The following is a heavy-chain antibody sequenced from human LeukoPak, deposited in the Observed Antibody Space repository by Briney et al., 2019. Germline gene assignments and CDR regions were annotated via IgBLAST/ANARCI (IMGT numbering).Heavy chain of an antibody. CDR3: ARERSGWFFSN. CDR2: ISAYNGNT. V-gene: IGHV1-18*01. D-gene: IGHD6-19*01. J-gene: IGHJ4*02. CDR1: GYTFTSYG. Sequence: ASLKVSCKASGYTFTSYGISWVRQTPGQGLKWMGWISAYNGNTNYAQKLQGRVTMTTDTSTSTAYMELRSLRSDDTAVYYCARERSGWFFSNWGQGTLVTVSS.